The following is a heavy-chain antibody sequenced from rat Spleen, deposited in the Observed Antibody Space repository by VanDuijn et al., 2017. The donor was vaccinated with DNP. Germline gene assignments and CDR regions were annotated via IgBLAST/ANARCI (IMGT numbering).Heavy chain of an antibody. CDR2: IRFDGGST. J-gene: IGHJ4*01. CDR3: ARWNSGFYAMDA. Sequence: EVQLVESGGGLVQPGRFLKLSCAASGFIFSDYYMAWVRQAPTKGLEWVAYIRFDGGSTYYGDSVKGRFTISRDNAKSTLYLQMNSLRSADMATYYCARWNSGFYAMDAWGQGTSVTVSS. CDR1: GFIFSDYY. V-gene: IGHV5-22*01. D-gene: IGHD4-4*01.